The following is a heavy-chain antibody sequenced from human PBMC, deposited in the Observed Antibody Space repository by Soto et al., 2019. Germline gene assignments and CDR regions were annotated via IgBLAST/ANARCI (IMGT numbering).Heavy chain of an antibody. CDR3: AKKSGSSGRADAFDI. CDR1: GFTFSSFA. Sequence: QVQLVESGGGVVQPGRSLRLSCAASGFTFSSFAMHWVRQAPGKGLEWVAVTSSDGSNKYYADSVKGRFTISRDNSKNTLYLQMTSLRADDTAVYYCAKKSGSSGRADAFDIWGQGTMVTVS. V-gene: IGHV3-30-3*02. CDR2: TSSDGSNK. J-gene: IGHJ3*02. D-gene: IGHD6-19*01.